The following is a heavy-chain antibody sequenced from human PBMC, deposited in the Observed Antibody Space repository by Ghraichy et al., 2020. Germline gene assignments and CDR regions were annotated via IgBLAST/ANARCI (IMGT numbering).Heavy chain of an antibody. V-gene: IGHV3-21*01. CDR2: ISSSTRYI. D-gene: IGHD6-19*01. CDR1: GLMFSPNT. CDR3: SRGGGAGTPVLYHMDV. J-gene: IGHJ6*02. Sequence: LSLTCVASGLMFSPNTMNWVRQAPGKGLEWVSSISSSTRYIYYADSVKGRFTISRDNARNSLYLQMNSLRAEDTAVYYCSRGGGAGTPVLYHMDVWGLGTTVTVSS.